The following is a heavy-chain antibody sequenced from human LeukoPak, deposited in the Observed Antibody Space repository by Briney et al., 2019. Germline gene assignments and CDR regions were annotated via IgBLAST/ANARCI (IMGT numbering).Heavy chain of an antibody. J-gene: IGHJ4*02. Sequence: GGPLRLSCAASGFTFCVYSMNWVRQAPGKGLEWVASVNTFSSYIYYADSMRGRFTISRDNDKNSLFLQMNSLRAEDTAVYYCARLRRNSDRSDFFYYYDHWGQGGLVAVSS. CDR1: GFTFCVYS. V-gene: IGHV3-21*01. CDR3: ARLRRNSDRSDFFYYYDH. D-gene: IGHD3-22*01. CDR2: VNTFSSYI.